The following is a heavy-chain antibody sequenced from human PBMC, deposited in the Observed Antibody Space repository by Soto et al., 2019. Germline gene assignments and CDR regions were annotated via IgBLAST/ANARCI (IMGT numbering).Heavy chain of an antibody. V-gene: IGHV1-18*01. CDR1: GYTFTSYG. CDR3: AREMVRGVGSDY. D-gene: IGHD3-10*01. J-gene: IGHJ4*02. Sequence: QVQLVQSGAEVKKPGASVKVSCKASGYTFTSYGISWVRQAPGQGLEWMGWISTYNGNTKYAQKLQGRVTMTTDTSTSTAYMELRRLRSDDTAGVYWAREMVRGVGSDYWGQGTLVTVSS. CDR2: ISTYNGNT.